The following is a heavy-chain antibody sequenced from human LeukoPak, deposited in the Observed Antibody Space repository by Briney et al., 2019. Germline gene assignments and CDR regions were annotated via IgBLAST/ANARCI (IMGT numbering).Heavy chain of an antibody. CDR1: GGSISSYY. J-gene: IGHJ3*02. D-gene: IGHD3-9*01. V-gene: IGHV4-59*08. CDR3: ARRTQLNGPLYDILTGYHDAFDI. CDR2: IYYSGST. Sequence: PSETLSLTCTVSGGSISSYYWSWIRQPPGKGLEWIGYIYYSGSTNYNPSLKSRVTISVDTSKNQFSLKLSSVTAADTAVYYCARRTQLNGPLYDILTGYHDAFDIRGQGTMVTVSS.